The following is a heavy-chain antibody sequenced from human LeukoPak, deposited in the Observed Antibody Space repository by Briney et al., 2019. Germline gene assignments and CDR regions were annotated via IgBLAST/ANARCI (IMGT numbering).Heavy chain of an antibody. J-gene: IGHJ3*01. V-gene: IGHV1-24*01. CDR3: ATDFRRPPLVEVLRV. Sequence: GASVKVSCKASGYTFTSYYMHWVRQAPGQGLEWMGGFDPEDGETIYAQKFQGRVTMTEDTSTDTAYMELSSLRSEDTAVYYCATDFRRPPLVEVLRVWGQGTMVTVSS. D-gene: IGHD3-22*01. CDR2: FDPEDGET. CDR1: GYTFTSYY.